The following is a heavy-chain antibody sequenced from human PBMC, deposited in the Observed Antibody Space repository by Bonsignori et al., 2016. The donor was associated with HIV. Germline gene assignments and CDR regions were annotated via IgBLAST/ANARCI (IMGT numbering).Heavy chain of an antibody. J-gene: IGHJ4*02. Sequence: ASVKVSCKASGYTFTSYGISWVRQAPGQGFEWMGWISAYNGNTNYAQKLQGRVTMTTDTSTSTAYMELRSLRSDDTAVYYCARDFDIVVVPAAIWPGGRWANYFDYWGQGTLVTVSS. V-gene: IGHV1-18*01. CDR1: GYTFTSYG. CDR3: ARDFDIVVVPAAIWPGGRWANYFDY. D-gene: IGHD2-2*02. CDR2: ISAYNGNT.